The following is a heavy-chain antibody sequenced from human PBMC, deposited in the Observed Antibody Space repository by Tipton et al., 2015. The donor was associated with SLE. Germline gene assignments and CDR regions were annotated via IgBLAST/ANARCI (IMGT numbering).Heavy chain of an antibody. V-gene: IGHV4-59*01. Sequence: TLSLTCTVSGGSISNYYWSWIRQSPGKGPEWIGYIHFPGRTNFNPSLKSRVSMSLDTSNRFSLRLTSVTAADTGTYYCARDELVVLSSARWSYYYGMDVWGQGTTVTVSS. J-gene: IGHJ6*02. CDR1: GGSISNYY. CDR2: IHFPGRT. D-gene: IGHD4/OR15-4a*01. CDR3: ARDELVVLSSARWSYYYGMDV.